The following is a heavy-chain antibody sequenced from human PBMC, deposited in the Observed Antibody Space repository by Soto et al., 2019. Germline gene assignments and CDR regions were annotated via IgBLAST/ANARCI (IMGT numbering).Heavy chain of an antibody. CDR1: GFTFDDYT. J-gene: IGHJ2*01. CDR2: ISWDGGST. CDR3: AKDMRRRGSYSRWYFDL. D-gene: IGHD1-26*01. Sequence: GESLKISCAASGFTFDDYTMHWVRQAPGKGLEWVSLISWDGGSTYYADSVKGRFTISRDNSKNSLYLQMNSLRTEDTALYYCAKDMRRRGSYSRWYFDLWGRGTLVTVSS. V-gene: IGHV3-43*01.